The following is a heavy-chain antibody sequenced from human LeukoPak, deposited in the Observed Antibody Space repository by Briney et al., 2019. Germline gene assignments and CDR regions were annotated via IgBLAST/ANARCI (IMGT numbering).Heavy chain of an antibody. D-gene: IGHD1-7*01. Sequence: GGSLRLSCTASGFTFGDYAMSWVRQAPGKGLEWVGFIRSKAYGGTTEYAASVKGRFTISRDDSKSIAYLQMNGLKTEDTAVYYCTRGYNWNYGYFDNWGQGTLVTVSS. V-gene: IGHV3-49*04. CDR3: TRGYNWNYGYFDN. CDR2: IRSKAYGGTT. J-gene: IGHJ4*02. CDR1: GFTFGDYA.